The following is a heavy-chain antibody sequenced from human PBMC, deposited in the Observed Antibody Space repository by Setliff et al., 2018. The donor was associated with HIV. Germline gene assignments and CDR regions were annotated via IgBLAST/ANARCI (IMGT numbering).Heavy chain of an antibody. CDR1: GDSITGRW. Sequence: PSETLSLTCTVSGDSITGRWLSWIRQPPGKGLEWTGNIYHNGFANYNPSLKSRLTISVDTSKNQVSLRLSSVTPADTAVYYCARGGVRGYSYGEAFDIWGQGTLVTVSS. V-gene: IGHV4-59*11. CDR3: ARGGVRGYSYGEAFDI. D-gene: IGHD5-18*01. CDR2: IYHNGFA. J-gene: IGHJ3*02.